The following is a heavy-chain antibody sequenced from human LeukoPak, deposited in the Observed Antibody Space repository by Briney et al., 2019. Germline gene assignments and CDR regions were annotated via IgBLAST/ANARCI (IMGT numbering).Heavy chain of an antibody. V-gene: IGHV4-39*01. CDR1: GGSISSSSYY. CDR3: ARMDRDDAFDI. CDR2: IYYSRST. D-gene: IGHD3/OR15-3a*01. J-gene: IGHJ3*02. Sequence: SETLSLTCTVSGGSISSSSYYWGWIRQPPGEGLEWIGSIYYSRSTYYNPSLKSRVTISVDTSKNQFSLKLSSVTAADTAVYYCARMDRDDAFDIWGQGTMVTVSS.